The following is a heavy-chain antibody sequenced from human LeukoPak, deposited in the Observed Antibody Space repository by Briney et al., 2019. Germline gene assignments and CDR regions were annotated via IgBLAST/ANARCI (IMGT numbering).Heavy chain of an antibody. CDR1: GYSFSGFW. Sequence: GGSLKISRKGSGYSFSGFWLAWVRPRPGKGLEWMGTIYPGDSDIRYSPSFQGQVSMSADKSISTAYLQWSSLKAADTATYYCAKSIVGATGAYRHWGQGTRVTVSS. V-gene: IGHV5-51*01. D-gene: IGHD1-26*01. CDR2: IYPGDSDI. CDR3: AKSIVGATGAYRH. J-gene: IGHJ4*02.